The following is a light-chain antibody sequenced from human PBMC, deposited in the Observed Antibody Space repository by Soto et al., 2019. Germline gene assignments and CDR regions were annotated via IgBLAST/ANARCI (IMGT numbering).Light chain of an antibody. CDR1: QSISSY. Sequence: DIQMTQSPSSLSASVGDRVTITCRASQSISSYLNWYQQKPGKAPKLLIYAASSLQSGVPSRFSGSGSGTDFTLTISSLQPEDFATYYCQQSYSTPLTFGXX. CDR3: QQSYSTPLT. J-gene: IGKJ1*01. V-gene: IGKV1-39*01. CDR2: AAS.